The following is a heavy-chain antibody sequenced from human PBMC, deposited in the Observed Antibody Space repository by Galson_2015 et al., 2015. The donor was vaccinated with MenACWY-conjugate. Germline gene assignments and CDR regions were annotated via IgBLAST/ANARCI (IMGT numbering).Heavy chain of an antibody. CDR3: AKDRHGDYALFDY. J-gene: IGHJ4*02. D-gene: IGHD4-17*01. CDR2: ISGSGGST. V-gene: IGHV3-23*01. CDR1: GFTFSSYA. Sequence: SLRLSCAASGFTFSSYAMSWVRQAPGKGLEWVSAISGSGGSTYYADSVKGRFTISRDNSKNTLYLQMNSLRAEDTAVYYCAKDRHGDYALFDYWGQGTLVTVSS.